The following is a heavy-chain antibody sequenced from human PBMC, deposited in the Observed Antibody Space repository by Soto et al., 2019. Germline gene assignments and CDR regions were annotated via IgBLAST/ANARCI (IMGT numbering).Heavy chain of an antibody. V-gene: IGHV4-59*01. J-gene: IGHJ4*02. Sequence: QVQLQESGPGLVKPSETLSLTCTVSGGSISSYYWTWIRQPPGKGLEWIGYIYYSGSPNYNPSLMSRVTISVDTSKNQFSLKLSSVTAADTAVYYCARNRDGYNPYCFDYWGQGTLVTVSS. CDR1: GGSISSYY. CDR2: IYYSGSP. CDR3: ARNRDGYNPYCFDY. D-gene: IGHD5-12*01.